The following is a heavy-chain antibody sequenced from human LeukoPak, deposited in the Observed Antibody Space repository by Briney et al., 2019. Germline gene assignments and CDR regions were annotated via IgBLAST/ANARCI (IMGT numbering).Heavy chain of an antibody. CDR3: ARGSRYSSGWYPFDY. D-gene: IGHD6-19*01. CDR1: GGPFSGYY. V-gene: IGHV4-34*01. CDR2: INHSGST. Sequence: SETLSLTCAVYGGPFSGYYWSWIRQPPGKGLEWIGEINHSGSTNYNPSLKSRVTISVDTSKNQFSLKLSSVTAADTAVYYCARGSRYSSGWYPFDYWGQGTLVTVSS. J-gene: IGHJ4*02.